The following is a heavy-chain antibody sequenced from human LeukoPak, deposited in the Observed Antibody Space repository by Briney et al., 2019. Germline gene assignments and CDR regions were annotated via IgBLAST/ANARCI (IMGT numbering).Heavy chain of an antibody. J-gene: IGHJ4*02. Sequence: KPSETLSLTCTVSGGSISSYYWSWIRQPPGKGLEWIGYIYYSGSTNYNPPLKSQVTISVDTSKNQFSLKLSSVTAADTAVYYCARGGAAAMDYWGQGTLVTVSS. CDR1: GGSISSYY. D-gene: IGHD6-13*01. V-gene: IGHV4-59*01. CDR3: ARGGAAAMDY. CDR2: IYYSGST.